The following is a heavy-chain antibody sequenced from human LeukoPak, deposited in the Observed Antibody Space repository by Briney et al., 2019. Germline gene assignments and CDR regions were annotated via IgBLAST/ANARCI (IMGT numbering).Heavy chain of an antibody. J-gene: IGHJ4*02. CDR2: INRSGST. CDR3: ARGDETRYYFDY. V-gene: IGHV4-34*01. Sequence: SETLSLTCAVYGGSFSGYYWSWIRQPPGKGLEWIGEINRSGSTNYNPSLKSRVTISVDTSKNQFSLKLSSVTAADTAVYYCARGDETRYYFDYWGQGTLVTVSS. CDR1: GGSFSGYY.